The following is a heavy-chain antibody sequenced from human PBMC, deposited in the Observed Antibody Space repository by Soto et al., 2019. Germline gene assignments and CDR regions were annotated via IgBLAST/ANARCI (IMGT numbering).Heavy chain of an antibody. CDR1: VFTCRSFE. CDR3: ARATYSRSYYFDS. CDR2: IGSSGSTI. J-gene: IGHJ4*02. D-gene: IGHD6-6*01. V-gene: IGHV3-48*03. Sequence: EVQLVEAGGGLVQPGGSLRLSCAACVFTCRSFEMNWVRQAPGKGLELVSKIGSSGSTIWYADSVKGRFTISRDNAKNSLYLQMNSLRGEDTAVYYCARATYSRSYYFDSWGQGTLVTVSS.